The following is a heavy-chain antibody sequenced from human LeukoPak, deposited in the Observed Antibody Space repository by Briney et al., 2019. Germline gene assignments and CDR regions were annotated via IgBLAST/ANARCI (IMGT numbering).Heavy chain of an antibody. CDR1: GFTFSSYW. CDR2: IKQDGSEK. CDR3: ARESYRWYVHNYYYYGMDV. J-gene: IGHJ6*02. D-gene: IGHD6-13*01. Sequence: PGGSLRLSCAASGFTFSSYWMSWVRQAPGKGLEWVANIKQDGSEKYYVDSVKGRFTISRDNAKNSLYLQMNSLRAEDTAVYYCARESYRWYVHNYYYYGMDVWGQGTTVTVSS. V-gene: IGHV3-7*01.